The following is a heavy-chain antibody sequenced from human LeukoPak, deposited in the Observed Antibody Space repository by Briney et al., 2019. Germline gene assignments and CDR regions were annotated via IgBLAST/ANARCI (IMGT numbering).Heavy chain of an antibody. Sequence: SETLSLTCTASGGSISSYSWSWIRQAPGKGVEWIGYIYDSGSTNYNASLKSRVTISVDTSKKQFSLKVSFVTAADTAVYYCARHRFSGYSHGLFDYWGRGTLVTVSS. CDR1: GGSISSYS. CDR2: IYDSGST. J-gene: IGHJ4*02. D-gene: IGHD5-18*01. V-gene: IGHV4-59*08. CDR3: ARHRFSGYSHGLFDY.